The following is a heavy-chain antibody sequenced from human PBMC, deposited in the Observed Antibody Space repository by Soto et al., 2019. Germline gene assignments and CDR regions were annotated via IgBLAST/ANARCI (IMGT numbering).Heavy chain of an antibody. Sequence: EVQLVESGGDLVQPGGSLRLSCAASGFAVSSNYMTWVRQAPGKGLEWVSVIHSGGDTHYADSVRGRFTISRDNSKNTLYLQRNSLRAGDTAVYYCARSRTGTTYGGMDVWGQGTTVTVSS. CDR3: ARSRTGTTYGGMDV. J-gene: IGHJ6*02. CDR2: IHSGGDT. V-gene: IGHV3-66*01. D-gene: IGHD1-7*01. CDR1: GFAVSSNY.